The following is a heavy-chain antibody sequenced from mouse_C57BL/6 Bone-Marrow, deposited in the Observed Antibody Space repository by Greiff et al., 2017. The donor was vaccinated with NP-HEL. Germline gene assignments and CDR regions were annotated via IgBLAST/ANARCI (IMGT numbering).Heavy chain of an antibody. CDR3: ARGGYYYGSSPTWFAY. J-gene: IGHJ3*01. CDR2: IYPGDGDT. D-gene: IGHD1-1*01. Sequence: QVQLKESGPELVKPGASVKISCKASGYAFSSSWMNWVKQRPGKGLEWIGRIYPGDGDTNYNGKFKGKATLTADKSSSTAYMQLSSLTSEDSAVYFCARGGYYYGSSPTWFAYWGQGTLVTVSA. CDR1: GYAFSSSW. V-gene: IGHV1-82*01.